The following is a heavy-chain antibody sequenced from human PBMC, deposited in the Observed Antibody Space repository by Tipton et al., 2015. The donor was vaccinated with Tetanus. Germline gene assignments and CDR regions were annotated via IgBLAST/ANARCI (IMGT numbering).Heavy chain of an antibody. CDR2: IYFSGST. D-gene: IGHD6-6*01. V-gene: IGHV4-31*03. CDR3: ARGKKRGARGWNYFDY. J-gene: IGHJ4*02. Sequence: TLSLTCSVSGGSISSGGYYWSWIRQHPGKGLEWIGDIYFSGSTYYNPSLKSRVTISADTSKNQISLKLNSVTAADTSVYYCARGKKRGARGWNYFDYWGQGTLVTVSS. CDR1: GGSISSGGYY.